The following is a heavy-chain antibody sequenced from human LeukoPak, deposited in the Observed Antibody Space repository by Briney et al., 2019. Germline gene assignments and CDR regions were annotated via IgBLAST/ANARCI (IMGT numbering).Heavy chain of an antibody. V-gene: IGHV3-7*01. CDR2: IKQDGSEK. Sequence: GGSLRLSCVVSGFTFSSYWMIWVRQAPGKGLEWVANIKQDGSEKYYVDSVKGRFTISRDNAKNSLYLQMNSLRAEDTAVYYCARDSLLGGSGSYYNVNFDYWGQGTLVTVSS. CDR1: GFTFSSYW. CDR3: ARDSLLGGSGSYYNVNFDY. D-gene: IGHD3-10*01. J-gene: IGHJ4*02.